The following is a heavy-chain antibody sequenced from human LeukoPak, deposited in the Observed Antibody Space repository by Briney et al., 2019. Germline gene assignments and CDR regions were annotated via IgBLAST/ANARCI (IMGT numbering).Heavy chain of an antibody. Sequence: GGSLRLSCAASGFSFSRYWMSWVRQAPGKGLEWVANIKQDGSEKYYVDSLKGRFTIARDNAKNSLYLQMNSLRAEDTAVYYCARDSAGVGIDYWGQGTLVTVSS. CDR3: ARDSAGVGIDY. CDR1: GFSFSRYW. V-gene: IGHV3-7*03. CDR2: IKQDGSEK. J-gene: IGHJ4*02. D-gene: IGHD6-13*01.